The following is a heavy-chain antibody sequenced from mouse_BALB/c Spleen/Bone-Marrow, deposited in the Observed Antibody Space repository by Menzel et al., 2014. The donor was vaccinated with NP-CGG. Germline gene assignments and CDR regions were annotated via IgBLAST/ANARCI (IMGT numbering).Heavy chain of an antibody. V-gene: IGHV1-87*01. CDR3: ARRGNDGYSSYFDY. Sequence: VKLVESGAELARPGASVKLSCKASGYTFTSYWMQWVKQRPGQGLEWIGAIYPGDGDTRYTQKFKGKATLTADKSSSTAYMQLSSLASEDSAVYYCARRGNDGYSSYFDYWGQGTTLTVSS. D-gene: IGHD2-3*01. J-gene: IGHJ2*01. CDR1: GYTFTSYW. CDR2: IYPGDGDT.